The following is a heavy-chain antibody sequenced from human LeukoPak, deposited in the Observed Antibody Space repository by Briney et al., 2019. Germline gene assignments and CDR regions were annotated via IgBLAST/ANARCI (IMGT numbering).Heavy chain of an antibody. CDR2: IRYDGSNK. V-gene: IGHV3-30*02. Sequence: GGSLRLSCAASGFTFDSYGMNWVRQAPGKGLEWVAFIRYDGSNKYYADSVKGRFTISRDNSKNTLYLQMNSLRAEDTAVYYCAKVSGYDFWRASSDYWGQGTLVTVSS. D-gene: IGHD3-3*01. J-gene: IGHJ4*02. CDR1: GFTFDSYG. CDR3: AKVSGYDFWRASSDY.